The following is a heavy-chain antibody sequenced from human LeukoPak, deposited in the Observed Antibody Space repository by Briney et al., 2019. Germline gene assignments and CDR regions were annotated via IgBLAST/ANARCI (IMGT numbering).Heavy chain of an antibody. CDR2: IWSMTDGGTT. J-gene: IGHJ6*04. Sequence: PGGSLRLSCAASGFTFSHAWMTWVRQAPGKGLEWVGRIWSMTDGGTTEYAVPVKGRVTISRDDSKNMLFLQMDSLKTKDTAVYYCTAEKFFALDVWGKGTTVTVAS. CDR1: GFTFSHAW. D-gene: IGHD3-3*01. V-gene: IGHV3-15*01. CDR3: TAEKFFALDV.